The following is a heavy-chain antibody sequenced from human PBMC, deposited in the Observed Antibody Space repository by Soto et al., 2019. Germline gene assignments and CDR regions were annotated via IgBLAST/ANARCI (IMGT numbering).Heavy chain of an antibody. CDR2: IYFTGNT. CDR1: GGCIYSSSHF. D-gene: IGHD6-25*01. V-gene: IGHV4-39*01. CDR3: AGQTFTIAAASYGRSNWFGP. J-gene: IGHJ5*02. Sequence: PSESMSLAXTASGGCIYSSSHFWGWVRQPPGKELEWIGTIYFTGNTYFTPSLKSRLTMSIDTSKNEFSLRLNSVTAADTAVYYCAGQTFTIAAASYGRSNWFGPWGPGPLLTVPS.